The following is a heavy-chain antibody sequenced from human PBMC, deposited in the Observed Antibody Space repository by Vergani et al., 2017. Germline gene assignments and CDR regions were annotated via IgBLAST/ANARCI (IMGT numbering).Heavy chain of an antibody. V-gene: IGHV5-51*01. D-gene: IGHD3-3*01. J-gene: IGHJ6*01. CDR3: ARQFSWSGDSHYGMDV. CDR2: IYPDDSDT. CDR1: GYSFTSYW. Sequence: EVQLVQSGAEVKKPGESLKISCKGSGYSFTSYWIGWVRQMPEKGLEWMGIIYPDDSDTRYSPSFQGQVTISADKSISTAYLQWSNLKASDTAIYYCARQFSWSGDSHYGMDVWGQGTTGTVSS.